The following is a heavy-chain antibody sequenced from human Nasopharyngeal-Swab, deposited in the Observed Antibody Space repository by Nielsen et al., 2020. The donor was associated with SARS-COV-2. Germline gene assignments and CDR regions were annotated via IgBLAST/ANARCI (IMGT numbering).Heavy chain of an antibody. V-gene: IGHV3-11*04. Sequence: GESLKISCAASGFTFSYYYMSWLRQAPGKGLEWVSYISSSGSTIYYADSVKGRFTISRDNAKNSLYLQMNSLRAEDTAVYYCARRGGYDILTGYRYYFDYWGQGTLVTVSS. CDR3: ARRGGYDILTGYRYYFDY. D-gene: IGHD3-9*01. CDR1: GFTFSYYY. CDR2: ISSSGSTI. J-gene: IGHJ4*02.